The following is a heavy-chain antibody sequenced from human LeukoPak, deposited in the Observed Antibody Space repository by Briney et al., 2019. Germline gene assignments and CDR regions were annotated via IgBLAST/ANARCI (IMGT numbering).Heavy chain of an antibody. D-gene: IGHD4-23*01. Sequence: GGSLRLSCAASGFTVSSNYMSWVRQAPGKGLAWVSVIYSGGSTYYADSVKGRFTISRDNSKNTLYLQMNSLRAEDTAVYYCVRRAGGYSHPYDYWGQGTLVTVSS. CDR1: GFTVSSNY. V-gene: IGHV3-53*01. CDR2: IYSGGST. J-gene: IGHJ4*02. CDR3: VRRAGGYSHPYDY.